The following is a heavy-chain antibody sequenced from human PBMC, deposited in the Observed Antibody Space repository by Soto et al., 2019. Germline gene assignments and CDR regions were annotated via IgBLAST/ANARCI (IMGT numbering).Heavy chain of an antibody. CDR3: AKGPRGGQYGGWYFDL. CDR2: VKSDGETT. V-gene: IGHV3-23*01. Sequence: PGGSLRLSCVGSGITFGTYGMSWVRLAPGRGAEWVCAVKSDGETTYYPDAVKGLFTISRDNSKTALYLQMSSLRVEDTAISYCAKGPRGGQYGGWYFDLSGRGTLVTVSS. D-gene: IGHD3-16*01. J-gene: IGHJ2*01. CDR1: GITFGTYG.